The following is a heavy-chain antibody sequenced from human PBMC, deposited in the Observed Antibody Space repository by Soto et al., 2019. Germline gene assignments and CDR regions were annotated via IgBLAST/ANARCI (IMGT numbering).Heavy chain of an antibody. Sequence: PGGSLRLSCAASGFTVSSNYMSWVRQAPGKGLEWVSVIYSGGSTYYADSVKGRFTISRDNSKNTLYLQMNSLRAEGTAVYYCARDDHYDSPRRAIYYYGMDVWGQGTTVTVSS. J-gene: IGHJ6*02. CDR3: ARDDHYDSPRRAIYYYGMDV. D-gene: IGHD3-3*01. V-gene: IGHV3-53*01. CDR1: GFTVSSNY. CDR2: IYSGGST.